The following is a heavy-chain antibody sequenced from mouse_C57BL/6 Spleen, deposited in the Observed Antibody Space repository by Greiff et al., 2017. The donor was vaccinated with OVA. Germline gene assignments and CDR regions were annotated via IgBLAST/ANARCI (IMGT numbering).Heavy chain of an antibody. CDR3: ARSRGLRRDYAMDY. CDR1: GYSITSGYY. CDR2: ISYDGSN. Sequence: DVKLQESGPGLVKPSQSLSLTCSVTGYSITSGYYWNWIRQFPGNKLEWMGYISYDGSNNYNPSLKNRISITRDTSKNQFFLKLNSVTTEDTATYYCARSRGLRRDYAMDYWGQGTSVTVSS. J-gene: IGHJ4*01. D-gene: IGHD2-4*01. V-gene: IGHV3-6*01.